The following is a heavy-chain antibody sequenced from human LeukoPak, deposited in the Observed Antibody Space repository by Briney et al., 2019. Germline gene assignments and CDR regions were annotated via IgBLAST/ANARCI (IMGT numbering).Heavy chain of an antibody. J-gene: IGHJ6*02. V-gene: IGHV3-23*01. D-gene: IGHD6-19*01. CDR2: ISGSGGST. Sequence: GGSLRLSCVASGFTFSGYWMRWVRQAPGKGLEWVSAISGSGGSTYYADSVKGRFTISRDNSKNTLYLQMNSLRAEDTAVYYCAKATVYSSGWYRYGMDVWGQGTTVTVSS. CDR1: GFTFSGYW. CDR3: AKATVYSSGWYRYGMDV.